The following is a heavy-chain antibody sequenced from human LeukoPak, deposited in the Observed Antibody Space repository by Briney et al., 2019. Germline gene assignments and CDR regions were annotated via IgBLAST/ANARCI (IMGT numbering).Heavy chain of an antibody. J-gene: IGHJ5*02. CDR1: GFTVSSNY. CDR3: ARDNVGWFDP. V-gene: IGHV3-53*01. D-gene: IGHD2-15*01. CDR2: IYSGGST. Sequence: GGSLRLSCAASGFTVSSNYMSWVRQAPGKGLEWVSVIYSGGSTYYADFVKGRFTISRDNSKNTLYLQMNSLRAEDTAVYYCARDNVGWFDPWGQGTLVTVSS.